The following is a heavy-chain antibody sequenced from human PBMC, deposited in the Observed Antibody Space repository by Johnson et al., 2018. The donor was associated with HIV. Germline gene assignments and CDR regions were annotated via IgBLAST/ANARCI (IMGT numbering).Heavy chain of an antibody. Sequence: QVQLVESGGGVVQPGRSLRLSCAASGFTFSSYGIHWVRQVPGKGLEWVAVIWVDGSKKYYADSVKGRFTISRDNSKNTLYLQMNGLRAEDSAVYYCARGGLEYSSALGLGYAFDVWGQGTVVTVSS. D-gene: IGHD6-25*01. CDR3: ARGGLEYSSALGLGYAFDV. CDR2: IWVDGSKK. V-gene: IGHV3-33*08. J-gene: IGHJ3*01. CDR1: GFTFSSYG.